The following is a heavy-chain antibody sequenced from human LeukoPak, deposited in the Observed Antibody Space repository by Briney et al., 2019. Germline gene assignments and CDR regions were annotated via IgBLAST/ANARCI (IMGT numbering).Heavy chain of an antibody. D-gene: IGHD6-13*01. CDR2: IYYSGST. CDR1: GGSISSYY. Sequence: PSETLSLTCTVSGGSISSYYWGWIRQPPGKGLEWIGYIYYSGSTNYNPSLKSRVTISADTSKNQFSLKLSSVTAADTAVYYCARRVTAASGGGVWFDPWGQGTLVTVSS. V-gene: IGHV4-59*08. CDR3: ARRVTAASGGGVWFDP. J-gene: IGHJ5*02.